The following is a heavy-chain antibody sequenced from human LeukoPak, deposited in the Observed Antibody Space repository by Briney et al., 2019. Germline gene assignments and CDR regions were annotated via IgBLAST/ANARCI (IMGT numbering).Heavy chain of an antibody. CDR2: INPSGGST. D-gene: IGHD6-19*01. CDR1: GYTFTSYY. J-gene: IGHJ5*02. V-gene: IGHV1-46*01. CDR3: ARERGVAVAGEGVDP. Sequence: ASVKVSCKASGYTFTSYYLHWVRQAPGQGLEWMGIINPSGGSTSYAQKFQGRVTMTRDTSTRTVYMELSSLRSEDTAVYYCARERGVAVAGEGVDPWGQGTLVTVSS.